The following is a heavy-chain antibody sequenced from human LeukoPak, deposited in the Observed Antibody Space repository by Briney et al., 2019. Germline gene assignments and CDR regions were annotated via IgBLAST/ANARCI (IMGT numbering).Heavy chain of an antibody. V-gene: IGHV4-39*07. CDR1: DGSISTGRYY. J-gene: IGHJ6*03. CDR2: IFYSGST. D-gene: IGHD3-10*01. Sequence: SETLSLTCTVSDGSISTGRYYWGRIRQPPGKGLEWIGSIFYSGSTYYNPSLKSRVTISVDTSKNQFSLKVNSVTAADTAVYYCARVYDSGSQAYFYYMDVWGKGTTVTISS. CDR3: ARVYDSGSQAYFYYMDV.